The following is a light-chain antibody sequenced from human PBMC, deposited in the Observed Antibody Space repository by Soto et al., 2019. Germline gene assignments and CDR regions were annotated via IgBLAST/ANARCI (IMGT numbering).Light chain of an antibody. CDR2: EVN. V-gene: IGLV2-8*01. CDR1: SSDIGYYNY. Sequence: QSALTQPASVSGSPGQWITISCTGTSSDIGYYNYVSWYQQDPGKAPKLIIYEVNKRPSGVPDRFSGSKSGNTASLTVSGLQAEDEADYYCSSYAGSSNVFGTGTKLTVL. J-gene: IGLJ1*01. CDR3: SSYAGSSNV.